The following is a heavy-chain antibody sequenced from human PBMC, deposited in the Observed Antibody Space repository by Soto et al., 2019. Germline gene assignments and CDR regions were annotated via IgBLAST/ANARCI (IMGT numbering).Heavy chain of an antibody. V-gene: IGHV1-8*01. Sequence: ASVKVSCKASGYTFTSYDINWVRQVTGQGLEWMGWMNPNSGNTGYAQKFQGRVTMTRNTSISTAYMELSSLRSEDTAVYYCARPTRQGYSYGYYYYGMDVWGQGTTVTVSS. CDR2: MNPNSGNT. D-gene: IGHD5-18*01. CDR3: ARPTRQGYSYGYYYYGMDV. CDR1: GYTFTSYD. J-gene: IGHJ6*02.